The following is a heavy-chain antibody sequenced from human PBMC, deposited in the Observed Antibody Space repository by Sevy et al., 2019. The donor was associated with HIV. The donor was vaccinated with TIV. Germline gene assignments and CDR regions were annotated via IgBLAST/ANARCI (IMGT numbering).Heavy chain of an antibody. D-gene: IGHD2-15*01. CDR2: IRSKAYGGTT. CDR3: TRQESQLFMGREPWGYCSGGSCYSNYGMDV. Sequence: GGSLRLSCTASGFTFGDYAMSWVRQAPGKGLEWVGFIRSKAYGGTTEYAASVKGRFTISRDDSKSIAYLQMNSLKTEDTAVYYCTRQESQLFMGREPWGYCSGGSCYSNYGMDVWGQGTTVTVSS. V-gene: IGHV3-49*04. J-gene: IGHJ6*02. CDR1: GFTFGDYA.